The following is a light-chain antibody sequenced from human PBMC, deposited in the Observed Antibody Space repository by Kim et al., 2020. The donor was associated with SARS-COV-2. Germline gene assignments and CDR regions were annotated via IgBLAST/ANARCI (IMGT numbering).Light chain of an antibody. CDR1: RGHSSNA. CDR2: LNSDGSH. Sequence: SVKLTCTLSRGHSSNAIAWHQQQPEKGPRFLMKLNSDGSHTKGDGIPDRFSGSSSGTERYLTISSLQSEDEADYYCQTWGTGIHVFGGGTKLTVL. CDR3: QTWGTGIHV. J-gene: IGLJ3*02. V-gene: IGLV4-69*01.